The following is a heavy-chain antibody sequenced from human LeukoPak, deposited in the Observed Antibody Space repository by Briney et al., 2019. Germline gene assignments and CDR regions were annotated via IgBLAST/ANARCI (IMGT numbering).Heavy chain of an antibody. CDR3: ARGGFLEWQGPDAFDI. J-gene: IGHJ3*02. V-gene: IGHV3-23*01. Sequence: GGSLRLSCAASGFTFSSYAMSWDRQAPGKGLEWVSAISGSGGSTYYADSVKGRFTISRDNSKNMLYLQMNSLRAEDTAVYYCARGGFLEWQGPDAFDIWGQGTMVTVSS. D-gene: IGHD3-3*01. CDR1: GFTFSSYA. CDR2: ISGSGGST.